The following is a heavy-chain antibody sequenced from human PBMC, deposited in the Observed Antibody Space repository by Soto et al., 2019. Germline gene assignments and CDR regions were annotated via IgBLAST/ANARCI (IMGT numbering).Heavy chain of an antibody. J-gene: IGHJ4*02. V-gene: IGHV4-39*01. CDR3: ARGGFMGATTIDY. CDR1: GGSISSSNSY. Sequence: QLQLQESGPGLVKPSETLSLTCTVSGGSISSSNSYWGWIRQPPGKGLEWIGGIYYSGSTYYNPSPKRRVRVSVDTSTNQFSLKLSSVTAADTAVYYCARGGFMGATTIDYWGQGTLVTVSS. CDR2: IYYSGST. D-gene: IGHD1-26*01.